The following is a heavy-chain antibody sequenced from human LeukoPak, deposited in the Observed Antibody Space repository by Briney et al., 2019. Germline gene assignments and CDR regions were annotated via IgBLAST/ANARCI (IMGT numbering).Heavy chain of an antibody. CDR1: GYTFTSYY. CDR2: INPNSGDT. Sequence: ASVKVSCKASGYTFTSYYIHWMRQAPGQGLEWVGWINPNSGDTNYAQKFQGGVSMTRDSSISTAYMDLSDLRSDDTAVYSCARGRNIEMTTMSGGSDYWGQGTLVTVSS. D-gene: IGHD5-24*01. V-gene: IGHV1-2*02. J-gene: IGHJ4*02. CDR3: ARGRNIEMTTMSGGSDY.